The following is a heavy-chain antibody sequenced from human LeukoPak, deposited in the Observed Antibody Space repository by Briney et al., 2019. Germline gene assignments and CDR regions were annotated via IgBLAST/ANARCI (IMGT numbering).Heavy chain of an antibody. J-gene: IGHJ3*01. V-gene: IGHV3-21*01. D-gene: IGHD4-17*01. Sequence: PGGSLRLSCAASGFTFDNYAMSWVRQAPGKGLQWVASISSGGSYSFYADSVEGRFSVSRDNARNSVSLQMNSLGPEDTAVYFCARGLGDYDAFDVWGQGTKVTVAS. CDR1: GFTFDNYA. CDR3: ARGLGDYDAFDV. CDR2: ISSGGSYS.